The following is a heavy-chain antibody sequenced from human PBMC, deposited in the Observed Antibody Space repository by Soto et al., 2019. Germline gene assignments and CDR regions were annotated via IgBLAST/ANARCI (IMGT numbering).Heavy chain of an antibody. D-gene: IGHD3-3*01. V-gene: IGHV1-18*01. Sequence: ASVKVSCKASGYTFTSYGISWVRQAPGQGLEWMGWISAYNGNTNYAQKLQGRATMTTDTSTSTAYMELRSLRSDDTAVYYCARGGRITIFGVVTRHAFDIWGQGTMVTVSS. CDR1: GYTFTSYG. CDR2: ISAYNGNT. J-gene: IGHJ3*02. CDR3: ARGGRITIFGVVTRHAFDI.